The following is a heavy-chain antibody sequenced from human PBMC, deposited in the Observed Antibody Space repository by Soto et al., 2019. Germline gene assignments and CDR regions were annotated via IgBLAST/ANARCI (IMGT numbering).Heavy chain of an antibody. CDR3: ASENIRLRGGLDY. V-gene: IGHV1-69*12. Sequence: QVQLVQSGAEVKKPGSSVKVSCKASGGTFRDSPISWVRQAPGAGLEWMGGIISFVGTANYAQKFQGRVTISGDDTSNTVYLEVDSLGSEDTAVYYCASENIRLRGGLDYWGQGTLVIVSS. CDR2: IISFVGTA. D-gene: IGHD2-21*01. CDR1: GGTFRDSP. J-gene: IGHJ4*02.